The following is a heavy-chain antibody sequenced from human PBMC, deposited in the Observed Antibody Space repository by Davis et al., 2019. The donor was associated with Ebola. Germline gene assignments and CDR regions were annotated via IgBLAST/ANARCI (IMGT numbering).Heavy chain of an antibody. CDR1: GYTFTSYY. D-gene: IGHD3/OR15-3a*01. CDR2: INPSGGAT. J-gene: IGHJ4*02. Sequence: ASVKVSCKASGYTFTSYYIHWVRQAPGQGLEWMGVINPSGGATTYAQKSQGRVIVTRDTSTGTVYMEMISLRSEDTAVYYCARDQYSGTWTPRYWGQGTLVTVSS. V-gene: IGHV1-46*01. CDR3: ARDQYSGTWTPRY.